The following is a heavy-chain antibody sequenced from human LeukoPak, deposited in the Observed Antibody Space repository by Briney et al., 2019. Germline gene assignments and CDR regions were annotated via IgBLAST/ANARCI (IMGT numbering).Heavy chain of an antibody. CDR3: ATTTGTSFFDY. J-gene: IGHJ4*02. CDR2: IIPDDGVT. V-gene: IGHV1-46*01. Sequence: GASVKVSCKASGYTFTTYSVHWVRPAPGHGLPWMGIIIPDDGVTTSAQKFQGRVTMTRDTSASTVYMILSNLRSEDTAVYYCATTTGTSFFDYWGQGTLVTVSS. CDR1: GYTFTTYS. D-gene: IGHD3-10*01.